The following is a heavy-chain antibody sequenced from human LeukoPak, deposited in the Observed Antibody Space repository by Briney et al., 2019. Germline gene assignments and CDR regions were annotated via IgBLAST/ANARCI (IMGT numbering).Heavy chain of an antibody. D-gene: IGHD6-6*01. CDR3: ARDAPYSSSGLVYYGMDV. Sequence: SETLSLTCAVYGGSFSGYYWSWIRQPPGKGLEWIGEINHSGSTNYNPSLKSRVTISVDTSKNQFSLKLSSVTAADTAVYYCARDAPYSSSGLVYYGMDVWGQGTTVTVSS. V-gene: IGHV4-34*09. CDR1: GGSFSGYY. J-gene: IGHJ6*02. CDR2: INHSGST.